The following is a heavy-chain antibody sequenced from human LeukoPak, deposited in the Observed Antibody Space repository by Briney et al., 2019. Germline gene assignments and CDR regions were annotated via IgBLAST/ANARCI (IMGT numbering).Heavy chain of an antibody. V-gene: IGHV3-23*01. Sequence: PSGTLSLTCAVSGGSISSSNWWSWVRPPPGKGLEWVAGISDGGSHTYYADSEKGRFTISRDNSKNTLPLQMNSLRADDTAVYYCAKEKKSGGWPLDYWGQGALVTVSS. D-gene: IGHD2-15*01. J-gene: IGHJ4*02. CDR3: AKEKKSGGWPLDY. CDR2: ISDGGSHT. CDR1: GGSISSSN.